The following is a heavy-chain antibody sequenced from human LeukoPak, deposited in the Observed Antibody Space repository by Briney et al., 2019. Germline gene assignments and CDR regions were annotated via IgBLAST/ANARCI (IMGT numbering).Heavy chain of an antibody. CDR2: INSDGRTT. CDR1: GFTFSSYW. J-gene: IGHJ3*02. D-gene: IGHD6-19*01. Sequence: GGSLRLSCAASGFTFSSYWMHWVRQGPGKGLVWVSRINSDGRTTNYADSVKGRFTISRDSATNTLYLQMNSLSAEDTAVYYCARDPYNSGPGRAFDIWGQGTMVTVSS. V-gene: IGHV3-74*01. CDR3: ARDPYNSGPGRAFDI.